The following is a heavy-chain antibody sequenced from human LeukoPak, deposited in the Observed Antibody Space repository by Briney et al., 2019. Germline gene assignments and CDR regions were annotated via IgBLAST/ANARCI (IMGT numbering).Heavy chain of an antibody. J-gene: IGHJ5*02. CDR1: GFTFSNYC. Sequence: GGSLRLSCAASGFTFSNYCMMWVRQAPGKGLVWVSSITGGGVAYYVDSVKGRSTVSRDNSKNTLYLQINSLTAEDTAFYYCAKGRGTGAVDWFDPWGQGTLVTVSS. V-gene: IGHV3-23*01. D-gene: IGHD3/OR15-3a*01. CDR2: ITGGGVA. CDR3: AKGRGTGAVDWFDP.